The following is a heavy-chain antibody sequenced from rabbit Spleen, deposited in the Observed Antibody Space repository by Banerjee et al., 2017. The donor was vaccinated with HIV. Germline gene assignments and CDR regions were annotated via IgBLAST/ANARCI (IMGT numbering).Heavy chain of an antibody. J-gene: IGHJ4*01. CDR1: GFSFSSNSW. CDR2: IYTGPSSGSS. CDR3: ARTVGMDGDANAYFRL. V-gene: IGHV1S40*01. D-gene: IGHD6-1*01. Sequence: QSLEESGGGLVQPEGSLTLTCTASGFSFSSNSWMCWVRQAPGKGLEWIATIYTGPSSGSSYYANWAKGRFTISKTSSTTVTLQMTSLTAADTATYFCARTVGMDGDANAYFRLWGPGHPGHRL.